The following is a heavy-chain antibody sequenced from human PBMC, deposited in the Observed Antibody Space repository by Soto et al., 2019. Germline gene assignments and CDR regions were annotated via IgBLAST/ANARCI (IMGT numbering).Heavy chain of an antibody. Sequence: PGESLKISCKGSGYSFTSYWISWVRQMPGKGLEWMGRIDPSDSYTNYSPSFQGHVTISADKSISTAYLQWSSLKASDTAMYYFASNVLLWFGELSYYGMDVWGQGTTVTVSS. CDR3: ASNVLLWFGELSYYGMDV. CDR1: GYSFTSYW. J-gene: IGHJ6*02. D-gene: IGHD3-10*01. CDR2: IDPSDSYT. V-gene: IGHV5-10-1*01.